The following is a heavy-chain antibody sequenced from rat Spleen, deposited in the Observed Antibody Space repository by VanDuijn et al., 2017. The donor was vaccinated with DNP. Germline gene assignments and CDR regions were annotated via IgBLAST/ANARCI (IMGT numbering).Heavy chain of an antibody. CDR3: VRWNSGHFDY. Sequence: EVQLVESGGGLVQPGRSLKLSCAASGLTFSKYGLAWVRQAPKKGLEWVATITYDGSTTYYRDSVKGRFAISRDNAKSTLYLQMNSLRSEDMATYYCVRWNSGHFDYWGQGVMVTVSS. CDR1: GLTFSKYG. D-gene: IGHD4-3*01. J-gene: IGHJ2*01. CDR2: ITYDGSTT. V-gene: IGHV5-7*01.